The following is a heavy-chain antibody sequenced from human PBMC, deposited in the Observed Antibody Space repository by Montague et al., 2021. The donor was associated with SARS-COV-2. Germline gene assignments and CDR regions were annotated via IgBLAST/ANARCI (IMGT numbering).Heavy chain of an antibody. CDR3: ARGVPLTTLYYSYYGMDV. V-gene: IGHV4-34*01. J-gene: IGHJ6*02. CDR2: INHSGST. CDR1: GGSFSGYY. Sequence: SETLSLTCAVYGGSFSGYYWSWIRQPPGKGLEWIGEINHSGSTNYNPSLKSRVTISVDTSKNQFSLKLSSVTAADTAVYYCARGVPLTTLYYSYYGMDVWGQGTTVTVSS. D-gene: IGHD4-11*01.